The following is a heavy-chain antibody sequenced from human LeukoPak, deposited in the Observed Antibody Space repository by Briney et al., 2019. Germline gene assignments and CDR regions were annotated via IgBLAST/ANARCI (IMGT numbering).Heavy chain of an antibody. J-gene: IGHJ4*02. CDR1: GFTFSSYA. CDR2: ISGSGGST. Sequence: GGSLRLSCAASGFTFSSYAMSWVRQAPGKGLEWVSAISGSGGSTYYADSVKGRFTISRDNSKNTLYLQMNSLGAEDTAAYYCARWEIRGTAHQLDYWGQGTLVTVSS. V-gene: IGHV3-23*01. CDR3: ARWEIRGTAHQLDY. D-gene: IGHD1-7*01.